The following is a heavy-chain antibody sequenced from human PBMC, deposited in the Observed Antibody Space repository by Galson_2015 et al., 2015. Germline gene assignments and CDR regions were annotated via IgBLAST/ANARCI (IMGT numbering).Heavy chain of an antibody. CDR1: GGAFANYD. CDR3: ARASQDCNSPSCPLNY. J-gene: IGHJ4*02. D-gene: IGHD2-2*01. Sequence: SVKVSCKASGGAFANYDISWVRQAPGQGLEWMGGITPIFTTAKYAQKFQGRVTITADRSTSTAYMELSRLRNDDTAVYYCARASQDCNSPSCPLNYWGQGTPGTVS. V-gene: IGHV1-69*06. CDR2: ITPIFTTA.